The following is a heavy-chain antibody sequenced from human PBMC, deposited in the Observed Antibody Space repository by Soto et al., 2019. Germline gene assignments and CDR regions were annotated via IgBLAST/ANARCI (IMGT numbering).Heavy chain of an antibody. V-gene: IGHV3-23*01. Sequence: GGSLRLSCAASGFTFSSYAMSWVRQAPGKGLEWVSAISGSGGSTYYADSVKGRFTISRDNSKNTLYLQMNSLRAEDTAVYYCAKLIYSSSWLTSPGGYYFDYWGQGTLVTVSS. CDR1: GFTFSSYA. CDR3: AKLIYSSSWLTSPGGYYFDY. D-gene: IGHD6-13*01. CDR2: ISGSGGST. J-gene: IGHJ4*02.